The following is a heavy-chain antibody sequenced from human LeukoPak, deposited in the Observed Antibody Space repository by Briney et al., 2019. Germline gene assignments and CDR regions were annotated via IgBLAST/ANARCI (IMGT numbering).Heavy chain of an antibody. CDR3: AKDVKFSWPFYFDY. Sequence: PGGSLRLSCVCSDFSFITYAMSWVRQAPGKGLEWVSIITGRGDATYYADSVKGRFTISRDNSKNTLFLQMNSLRAEDTAVYSCAKDVKFSWPFYFDYWGQGILVTVSS. CDR1: DFSFITYA. J-gene: IGHJ4*02. V-gene: IGHV3-23*01. D-gene: IGHD5-12*01. CDR2: ITGRGDAT.